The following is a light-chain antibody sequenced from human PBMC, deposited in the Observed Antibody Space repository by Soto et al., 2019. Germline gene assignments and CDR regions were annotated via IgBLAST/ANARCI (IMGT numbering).Light chain of an antibody. CDR2: TAS. CDR1: QGISSY. J-gene: IGKJ4*01. CDR3: QQSFATPLT. V-gene: IGKV1-8*01. Sequence: AIRMTQSPSSLSASTGDRVTITCRASQGISSYLAWYQQKPGKAPNLLIYTASSLQVGLPSRFSGSGSGTDFTLTISSLQPEDSATYYCQQSFATPLTFGGGTKVDIK.